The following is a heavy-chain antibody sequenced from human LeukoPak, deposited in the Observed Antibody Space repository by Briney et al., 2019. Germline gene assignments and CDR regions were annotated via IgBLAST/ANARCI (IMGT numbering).Heavy chain of an antibody. V-gene: IGHV1-69*06. D-gene: IGHD3-22*01. CDR3: ARALYYYDSSGYYYRWFDP. Sequence: GASVKVSCKASGYTFTSYDINWVRQAPGQGLEWMGGIIPIFGTANYAQKFQGRVTITADKSTSTAYMELSSLRSEDTAVYYCARALYYYDSSGYYYRWFDPWGQGTLVTVSS. CDR1: GYTFTSYD. CDR2: IIPIFGTA. J-gene: IGHJ5*02.